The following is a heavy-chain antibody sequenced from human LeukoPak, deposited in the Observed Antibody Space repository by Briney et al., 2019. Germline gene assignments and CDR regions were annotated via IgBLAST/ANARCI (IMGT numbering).Heavy chain of an antibody. D-gene: IGHD2-2*02. Sequence: GGSLRLSCAASGFTFSSNYMSWVRQAPGKGLEWVSLIYSGGTTYYADSVKGRFTISRDNSKNTLYLQMNSLRAEDTAVYYCAKEGSDSIVVVPAAIIYFDYWGQGTLVTVSS. CDR1: GFTFSSNY. V-gene: IGHV3-66*02. CDR2: IYSGGTT. CDR3: AKEGSDSIVVVPAAIIYFDY. J-gene: IGHJ4*02.